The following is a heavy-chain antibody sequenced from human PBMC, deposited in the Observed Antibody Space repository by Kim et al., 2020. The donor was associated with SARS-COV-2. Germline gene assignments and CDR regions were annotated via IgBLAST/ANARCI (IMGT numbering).Heavy chain of an antibody. CDR2: VYYLGST. CDR1: GASISSYY. J-gene: IGHJ4*02. Sequence: SETLSLTCTVSGASISSYYWSWIRQPPGKGLEWIAFVYYLGSTDTNPSLKSRVTISVDTSKNQISLKLTSLTVADTAGYYCARHFGGYDYGMVDQWGQGTLVTVSS. CDR3: ARHFGGYDYGMVDQ. V-gene: IGHV4-59*08. D-gene: IGHD3-22*01.